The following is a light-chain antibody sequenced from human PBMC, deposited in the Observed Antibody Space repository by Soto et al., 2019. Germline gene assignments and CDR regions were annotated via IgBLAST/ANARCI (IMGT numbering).Light chain of an antibody. Sequence: DTQMTQSPSSLSASVGDRVTITCQASQDTSNYLNWYQQKPGKAPKLLIYDASNLEAGVPSRFSGSGSGTDFTFTISSLQPEDIATYYCQQYNNLPLTFGGGTKVDSK. CDR1: QDTSNY. CDR3: QQYNNLPLT. J-gene: IGKJ4*01. CDR2: DAS. V-gene: IGKV1-33*01.